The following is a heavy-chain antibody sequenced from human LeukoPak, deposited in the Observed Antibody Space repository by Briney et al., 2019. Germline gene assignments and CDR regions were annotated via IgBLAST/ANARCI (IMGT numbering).Heavy chain of an antibody. V-gene: IGHV4-34*01. CDR1: GGSFSGYY. J-gene: IGHJ5*02. CDR2: INHSGST. CDR3: ARHHMVIPPAIGNWFDP. D-gene: IGHD2-2*02. Sequence: AETLSLTCAVYGGSFSGYYWSWMRQPPGKGLEGMGEINHSGSTNDNPSVKSRGPIAEGTAKNQFPLKVKSVNAAGTAVYYCARHHMVIPPAIGNWFDPWGQGTLVTVSS.